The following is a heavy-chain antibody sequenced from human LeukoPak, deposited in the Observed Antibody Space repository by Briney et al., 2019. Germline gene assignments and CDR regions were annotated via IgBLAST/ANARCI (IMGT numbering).Heavy chain of an antibody. CDR3: ARAPRDYYVDY. Sequence: GESLKISFKGSGYSFTSYWIGWVRQMPGKGLEWMGIIYPGDSDTRYGPSFQGQVTISADKSISTAYLQWSSLKASDTAMYYCARAPRDYYVDYWGQGTLVTVSS. J-gene: IGHJ4*02. D-gene: IGHD3-3*01. CDR1: GYSFTSYW. V-gene: IGHV5-51*01. CDR2: IYPGDSDT.